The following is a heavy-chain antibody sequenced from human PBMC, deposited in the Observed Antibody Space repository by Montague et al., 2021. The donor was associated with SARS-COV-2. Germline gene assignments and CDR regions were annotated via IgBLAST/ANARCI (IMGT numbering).Heavy chain of an antibody. Sequence: SLRLSCAASGFTFSSYSMNWVRQAPGKGLEWVSSISSSSSYIYYADSVKGRFTISRDNAKNSLYLQMNSLRGEDTAVYYCASDRGELHAADYWGQGTLVTVSS. D-gene: IGHD1-26*01. CDR2: ISSSSSYI. CDR1: GFTFSSYS. V-gene: IGHV3-21*01. CDR3: ASDRGELHAADY. J-gene: IGHJ4*02.